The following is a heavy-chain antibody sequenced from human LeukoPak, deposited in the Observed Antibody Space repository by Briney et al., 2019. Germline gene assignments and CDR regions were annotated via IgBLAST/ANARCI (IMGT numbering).Heavy chain of an antibody. V-gene: IGHV5-10-1*01. J-gene: IGHJ4*02. D-gene: IGHD6-13*01. CDR3: ARGGYSSNWSPYYFDY. Sequence: GESLKISCTGSRYSFTSNWISWVRQKPGKGLEWMGRIDPGDSYTKYSPSFQGHVTISADKSISTAYLQWSSLKASDTAMYYRARGGYSSNWSPYYFDYWGQGTLVTVSS. CDR1: RYSFTSNW. CDR2: IDPGDSYT.